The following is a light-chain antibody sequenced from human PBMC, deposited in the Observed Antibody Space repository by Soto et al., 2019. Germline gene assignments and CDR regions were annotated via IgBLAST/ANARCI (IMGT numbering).Light chain of an antibody. J-gene: IGLJ2*01. CDR3: QSYDSNRSGVV. CDR1: RSNIGAGYD. CDR2: GNT. V-gene: IGLV1-40*01. Sequence: QSVLTQPPSVSGAPGQRVTISCTGSRSNIGAGYDVHWYQQLPGTAPKLLIDGNTNRTSGIPDRFSGSNSGTSASLAITGLKAEDEADYYYQSYDSNRSGVVFGGGTKLTVL.